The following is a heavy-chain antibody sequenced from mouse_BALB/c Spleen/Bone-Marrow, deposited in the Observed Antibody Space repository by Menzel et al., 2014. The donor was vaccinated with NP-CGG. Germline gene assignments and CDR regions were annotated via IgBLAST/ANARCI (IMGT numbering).Heavy chain of an antibody. D-gene: IGHD2-3*01. CDR1: GYTFTSYW. V-gene: IGHV1-69*02. J-gene: IGHJ4*01. Sequence: VQVVESGAELVKPGASVKLSCKASGYTFTSYWMHWVKQRPGQGLEWIGEIDPSDSYTNYNQKFKGKATLTVDKSSSTAYMQLSSLTSEVSAVYYCARWLLGYAMDYWGQGTSVTVSS. CDR2: IDPSDSYT. CDR3: ARWLLGYAMDY.